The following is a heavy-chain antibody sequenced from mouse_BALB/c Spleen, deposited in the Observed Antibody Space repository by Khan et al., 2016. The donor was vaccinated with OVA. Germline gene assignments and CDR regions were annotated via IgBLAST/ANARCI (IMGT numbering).Heavy chain of an antibody. Sequence: QVQLQQPGAELAKPGASVKMSCKASGYTFINYWILWVKQRPGQGLEWIGYINPSTGYTEFNQNFKDKATLTADKSSSTAYMQLSSLTSEDSAVYCCASRGLRWDFDYWGQGTTLTVSS. D-gene: IGHD1-1*01. CDR2: INPSTGYT. J-gene: IGHJ2*01. CDR3: ASRGLRWDFDY. V-gene: IGHV1-7*01. CDR1: GYTFINYW.